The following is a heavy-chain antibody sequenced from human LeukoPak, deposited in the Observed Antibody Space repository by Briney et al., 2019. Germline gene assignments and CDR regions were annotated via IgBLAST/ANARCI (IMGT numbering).Heavy chain of an antibody. D-gene: IGHD2-15*01. V-gene: IGHV4-4*02. J-gene: IGHJ4*02. CDR3: ARGPYCSGGSCYFSYWYFDY. Sequence: GSLRLSCAASGFTFSSYAMSWVRQAPGKGLEWIGEIYHSGSTNYNPSLKSRVTISVDKSKNQFSLKLSSVTAADTAVYYCARGPYCSGGSCYFSYWYFDYWGQGTLVTVSS. CDR2: IYHSGST. CDR1: GFTFSSYAM.